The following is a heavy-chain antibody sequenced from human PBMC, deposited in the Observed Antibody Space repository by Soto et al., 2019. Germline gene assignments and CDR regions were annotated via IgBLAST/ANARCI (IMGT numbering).Heavy chain of an antibody. CDR1: GGSFSGYY. CDR3: ARGEHPPSS. V-gene: IGHV4-34*01. D-gene: IGHD6-13*01. CDR2: INHSGST. Sequence: SETLSLTCAVYGGSFSGYYWSWIRQPPGKGLEWIGEINHSGSTNYNPSLKSRVTISVDTSKNQFSLKLSSVTAADTAVYYCARGEHPPSSWGQGTLVTVSS. J-gene: IGHJ4*02.